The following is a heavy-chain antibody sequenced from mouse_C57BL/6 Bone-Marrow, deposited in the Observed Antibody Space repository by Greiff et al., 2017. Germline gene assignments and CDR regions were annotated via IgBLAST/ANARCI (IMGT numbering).Heavy chain of an antibody. CDR1: GYTFTSYG. V-gene: IGHV1-81*01. D-gene: IGHD1-1*01. Sequence: QVHVKQSGAELARPGASVKLSCKASGYTFTSYGISWVKQRTGQGLEWIVEIYPRSGNTYYNEKFKGKATLTADKSSSTAYMELRSLTSEDSAVYFCARGGGSSFDYWGQGTTLTVSS. CDR3: ARGGGSSFDY. CDR2: IYPRSGNT. J-gene: IGHJ2*01.